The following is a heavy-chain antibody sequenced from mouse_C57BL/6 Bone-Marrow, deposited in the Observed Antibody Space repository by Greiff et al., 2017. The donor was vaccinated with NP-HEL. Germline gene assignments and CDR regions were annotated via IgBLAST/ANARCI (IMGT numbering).Heavy chain of an antibody. CDR3: ARWGDSSGYDYAMDY. CDR1: GYTFTDYY. CDR2: INPNNGGT. Sequence: VQLQQSGPELVKPGASVKISCKASGYTFTDYYMNWVKQSHGKSLEWIGDINPNNGGTSYNQKFKGKATLTVDKSSSTAYMELRSLTSEDSAVYYCARWGDSSGYDYAMDYWGQGTSVTVSS. J-gene: IGHJ4*01. D-gene: IGHD3-2*02. V-gene: IGHV1-26*01.